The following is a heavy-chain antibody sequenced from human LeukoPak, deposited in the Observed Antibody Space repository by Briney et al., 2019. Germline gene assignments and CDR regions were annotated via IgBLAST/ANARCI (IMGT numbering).Heavy chain of an antibody. CDR1: GGSISSGSYY. CDR2: IYTSGST. V-gene: IGHV4-61*02. CDR3: AREPDQYYYDSSGYFSYNWLDP. Sequence: PSETLSLTCTVSGGSISSGSYYWSWIRQPAGKGLEWIGRIYTSGSTNYNPSLKSRVTISVDTSKNQFSLKLSSVTAADTAVYYCAREPDQYYYDSSGYFSYNWLDPWGQGTLVTVSS. D-gene: IGHD3-22*01. J-gene: IGHJ5*02.